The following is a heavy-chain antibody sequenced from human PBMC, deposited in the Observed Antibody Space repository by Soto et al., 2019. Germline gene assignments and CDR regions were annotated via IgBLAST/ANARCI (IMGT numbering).Heavy chain of an antibody. V-gene: IGHV1-46*01. CDR2: INPSGGST. J-gene: IGHJ6*02. CDR1: GYTFTSYY. CDR3: AREDTAMVENYYYYGMDV. Sequence: QVQLVQSGAEVKNSGASVKVSCKASGYTFTSYYMHWVRQAPGQGLEWMGIINPSGGSTSYAQKFQGRGTMTRDTSTSTVYMELSSLRSEDTAVYYCAREDTAMVENYYYYGMDVWGQGTTVTVSS. D-gene: IGHD5-18*01.